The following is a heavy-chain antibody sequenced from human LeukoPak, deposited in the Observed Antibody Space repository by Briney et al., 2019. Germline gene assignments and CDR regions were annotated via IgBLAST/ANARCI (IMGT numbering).Heavy chain of an antibody. CDR3: ARVDYDFWSGYSYWYFDL. CDR2: TSSDLNVK. CDR1: GFTFRNYV. D-gene: IGHD3-3*01. J-gene: IGHJ2*01. Sequence: GGSLRLSCAASGFTFRNYVIHWVRQAPGKGLEWVAVTSSDLNVKLYADSVKGRFTISRDNAKNSLYLQMNSLRAEDTAVYYCARVDYDFWSGYSYWYFDLWGRGTLVTVSS. V-gene: IGHV3-30-3*01.